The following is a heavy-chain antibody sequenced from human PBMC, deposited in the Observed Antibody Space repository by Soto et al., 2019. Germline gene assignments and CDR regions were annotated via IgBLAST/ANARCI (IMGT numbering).Heavy chain of an antibody. D-gene: IGHD2-21*02. CDR1: GGNVSNHCYY. CDR3: ARNEVGTFFYYYGMDV. V-gene: IGHV4-61*01. J-gene: IGHJ6*02. CDR2: IYYSGST. Sequence: WGTLRLPCAASGGNVSNHCYYWIRHAQPQGQVLEWIGYIYYSGSTNYNPSLKSRVTISVDTSKNQFSLKLSSVTAADTAVYYRARNEVGTFFYYYGMDVWGQGTTVTVSS.